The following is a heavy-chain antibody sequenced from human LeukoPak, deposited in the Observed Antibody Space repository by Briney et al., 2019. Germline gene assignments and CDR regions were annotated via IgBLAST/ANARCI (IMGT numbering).Heavy chain of an antibody. V-gene: IGHV3-30*18. CDR3: AKIPISYYDYVWGSYRYVHY. CDR2: TSYDGSNK. Sequence: GGSLRLSCAASGFTFSSYGMHWVRQAPGKGLEWVAVTSYDGSNKYYADSVKGRFTISRDNSKNTLYLQMNSLRAEDTAVYYCAKIPISYYDYVWGSYRYVHYWGQGTLVTVSS. CDR1: GFTFSSYG. D-gene: IGHD3-16*02. J-gene: IGHJ4*02.